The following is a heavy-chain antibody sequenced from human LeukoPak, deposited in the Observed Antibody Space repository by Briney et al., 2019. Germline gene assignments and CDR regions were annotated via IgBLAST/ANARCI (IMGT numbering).Heavy chain of an antibody. J-gene: IGHJ4*02. CDR2: ISTSGSYI. CDR1: GITLSSYS. Sequence: GGSLRLSCAASGITLSSYSMNWVRQAPGKGLGWVTSISTSGSYIYYADSVKGRFTISRDNAKNSLFLQMNSLRAEDTAVYYCARRYGDYVGSFEYWGQGTQVTVSS. CDR3: ARRYGDYVGSFEY. V-gene: IGHV3-21*01. D-gene: IGHD4-17*01.